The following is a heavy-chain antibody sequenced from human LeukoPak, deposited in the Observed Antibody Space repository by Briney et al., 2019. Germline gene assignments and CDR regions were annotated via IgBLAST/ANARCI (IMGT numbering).Heavy chain of an antibody. J-gene: IGHJ4*02. Sequence: GGSLRLSCAASGFTFNNYAMNWVRQAPGKGLEWVSAISGSGGSTYYADSVRGRFTISRDNSKNTLYLQVNGLRAEDTAVYYCAKIPYYYDSSGLYYFDYWGQGTLVTVSS. CDR3: AKIPYYYDSSGLYYFDY. CDR2: ISGSGGST. CDR1: GFTFNNYA. V-gene: IGHV3-23*01. D-gene: IGHD3-22*01.